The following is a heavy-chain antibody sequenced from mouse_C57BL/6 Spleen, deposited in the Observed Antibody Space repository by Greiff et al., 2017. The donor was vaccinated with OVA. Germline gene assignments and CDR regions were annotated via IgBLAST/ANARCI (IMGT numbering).Heavy chain of an antibody. V-gene: IGHV1-50*01. Sequence: QVQLQQPGAELVKPGASVKLSCKASGYTFTSYWMQWVKQRPGQGLEWIGEIDPSDSYTNYNQKFKGKATLTVDTSSSTAYMQLSSLTSEDSAVYYCARAAQAFYFDYWGKGTTLTVSS. CDR1: GYTFTSYW. J-gene: IGHJ2*01. CDR2: IDPSDSYT. CDR3: ARAAQAFYFDY. D-gene: IGHD3-2*02.